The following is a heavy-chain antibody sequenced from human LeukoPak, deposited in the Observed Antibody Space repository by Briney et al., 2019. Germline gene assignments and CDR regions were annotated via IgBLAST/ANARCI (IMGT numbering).Heavy chain of an antibody. CDR2: INPNSGGT. CDR1: GYTFTGYY. D-gene: IGHD6-13*01. CDR3: ARVIAAAGIDAFDI. J-gene: IGHJ3*02. V-gene: IGHV1-2*02. Sequence: ASVKVSCKASGYTFTGYYMHWVRQAPGQGLEWMGWINPNSGGTNYAQKFQGRVTMTRDTSISTAYMELSRLRSDDTAVYYCARVIAAAGIDAFDIWGQGTMVTVSS.